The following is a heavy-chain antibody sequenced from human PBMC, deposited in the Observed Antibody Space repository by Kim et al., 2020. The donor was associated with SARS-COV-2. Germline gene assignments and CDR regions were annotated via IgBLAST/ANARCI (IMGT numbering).Heavy chain of an antibody. CDR2: INHSGST. CDR1: GGSFSGYY. D-gene: IGHD3-3*01. CDR3: ARGDFGSARVPPRW. V-gene: IGHV4-34*01. J-gene: IGHJ4*02. Sequence: SETLSLTCAVYGGSFSGYYWSWIRQPPGKGLEWIGEINHSGSTNYNPSLKSRVAISVDTSKNQFSLKLSSVTAADTAVYYCARGDFGSARVPPRWWGQGTLVTVSS.